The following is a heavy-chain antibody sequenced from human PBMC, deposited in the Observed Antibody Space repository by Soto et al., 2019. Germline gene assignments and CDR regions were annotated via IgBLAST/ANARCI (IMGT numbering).Heavy chain of an antibody. V-gene: IGHV1-46*03. D-gene: IGHD6-6*01. CDR1: GYIFTNFY. Sequence: QVQLVQPGAEVKKPGASVKFSCKASGYIFTNFYIHWVRQAPGQGLEWIGIINPNGGSTNYAQNFQGRVTMTRDTSTSTVYMELSNLRFEETAVYYCTRGLASGDYWGQGSLITISS. CDR2: INPNGGST. CDR3: TRGLASGDY. J-gene: IGHJ4*02.